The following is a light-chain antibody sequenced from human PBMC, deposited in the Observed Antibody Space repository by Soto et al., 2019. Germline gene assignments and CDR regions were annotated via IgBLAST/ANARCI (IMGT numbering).Light chain of an antibody. J-gene: IGKJ5*01. CDR1: ETVSSN. V-gene: IGKV3-15*01. CDR2: GAS. Sequence: EIVITQSPGTLSVSPGERVTLSCSASETVSSNLAWYQQKPGQAPRLLIYGASTRATGIPARFSGSGSGTEFTLTISSLQSEDFAVYYCQQYNNWPPEITFGPGTRLEIK. CDR3: QQYNNWPPEIT.